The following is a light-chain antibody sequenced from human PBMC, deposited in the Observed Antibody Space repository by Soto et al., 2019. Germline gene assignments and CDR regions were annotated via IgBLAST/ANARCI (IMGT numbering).Light chain of an antibody. CDR1: QTISSW. CDR3: QHYNSYSEA. J-gene: IGKJ1*01. Sequence: DLQMTQSPSTPSGSVGDSVTITCRASQTISSWLAWYQQKPGKAPKLLIYKASTLKSGVPSRFSGSGSGTEFTLTISSLQPDDFATYYCQHYNSYSEAFGQGTKVDI. V-gene: IGKV1-5*03. CDR2: KAS.